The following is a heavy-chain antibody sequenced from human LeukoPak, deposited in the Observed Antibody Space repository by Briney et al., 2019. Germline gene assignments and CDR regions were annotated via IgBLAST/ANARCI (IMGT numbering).Heavy chain of an antibody. D-gene: IGHD5-18*01. Sequence: SETLSLTCAVYGGSLSYYYWNWIRQPPGKGLEWIGEINHRGRTSFNPSLNSRLTISVDTSKNQISLKLTSVSAADTAVYYCARIEGGDGYSWEVPGWFDPWGQGTLVTVSS. J-gene: IGHJ5*02. CDR2: INHRGRT. CDR3: ARIEGGDGYSWEVPGWFDP. V-gene: IGHV4-34*01. CDR1: GGSLSYYY.